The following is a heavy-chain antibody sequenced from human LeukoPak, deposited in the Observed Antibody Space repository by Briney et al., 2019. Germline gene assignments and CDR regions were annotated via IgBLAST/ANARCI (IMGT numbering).Heavy chain of an antibody. CDR1: GFSFKDYG. J-gene: IGHJ6*02. CDR3: AKHLTATNTYIFFGLDV. Sequence: HPGGSLRLSCAATGFSFKDYGMHWVRQPPGKGPEWVSAINWNGGGTDYADSVKGRFTISRDDAKNSLYLQLSSLRPEDTALYYCAKHLTATNTYIFFGLDVWGQGTSVTVSS. V-gene: IGHV3-9*01. CDR2: INWNGGGT. D-gene: IGHD1-26*01.